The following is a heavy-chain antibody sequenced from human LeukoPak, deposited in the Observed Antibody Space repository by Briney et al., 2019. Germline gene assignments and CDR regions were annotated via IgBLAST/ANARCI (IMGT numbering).Heavy chain of an antibody. Sequence: GASVQVSYKASGYTFTSYGIRWVRQAPGQPLEGMGWISAYNGNTNDAQKLQGRVTMTTDTSTSTAYMELRSLRSDDTAVYYCARGGIAVADGNLFDPWGQGTLVTVSS. D-gene: IGHD6-19*01. CDR1: GYTFTSYG. CDR2: ISAYNGNT. V-gene: IGHV1-18*01. J-gene: IGHJ5*02. CDR3: ARGGIAVADGNLFDP.